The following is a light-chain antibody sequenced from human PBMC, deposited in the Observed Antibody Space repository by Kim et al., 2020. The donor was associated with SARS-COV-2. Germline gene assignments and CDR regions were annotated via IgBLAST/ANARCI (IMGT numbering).Light chain of an antibody. CDR1: SSDVGVYNY. CDR2: DVS. J-gene: IGLJ1*01. V-gene: IGLV2-14*03. CDR3: SSYTSSSTPFV. Sequence: QSITISCTGTSSDVGVYNYVSWYQQHPGKAPKLMIYDVSNRPSGVSNRFSGSKSGNTASLTISGLQAEDEADYYCSSYTSSSTPFVFGTGTKVTVL.